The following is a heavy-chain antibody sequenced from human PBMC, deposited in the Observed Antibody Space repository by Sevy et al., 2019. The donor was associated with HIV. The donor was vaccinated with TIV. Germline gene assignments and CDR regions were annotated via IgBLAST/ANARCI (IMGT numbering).Heavy chain of an antibody. CDR1: GYNLINYY. D-gene: IGHD3-3*01. Sequence: ASVKVSCKASGYNLINYYMHWVRQAPGQGFEWMGWINPNNGVTKYAQDFQGRVTMTSDTSISTAYVEVTSLRSDDTAMYYCVRSTIFGVGRPDYWGQGTLVTVSS. V-gene: IGHV1-2*02. CDR2: INPNNGVT. J-gene: IGHJ4*02. CDR3: VRSTIFGVGRPDY.